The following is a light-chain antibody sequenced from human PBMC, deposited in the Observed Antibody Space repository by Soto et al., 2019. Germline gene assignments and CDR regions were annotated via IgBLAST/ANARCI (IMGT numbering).Light chain of an antibody. CDR1: QSVSRS. CDR3: QQYNNWPPFT. CDR2: GAS. J-gene: IGKJ3*01. Sequence: EIVMTQSPATLSVSPGERVTLSCRASQSVSRSLAWYQQKPGQAPRLLIYGASTRATGIPARFSGSGSGTEFTLTISSLQSEDSAVYYCQQYNNWPPFTFGLGTKVDIK. V-gene: IGKV3-15*01.